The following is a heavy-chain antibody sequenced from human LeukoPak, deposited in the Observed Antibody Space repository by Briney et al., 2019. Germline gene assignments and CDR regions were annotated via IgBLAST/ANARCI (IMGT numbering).Heavy chain of an antibody. J-gene: IGHJ3*02. Sequence: GGSLRLSCAASGFSFRSYWMSWVRQAPGKGLEWVANIKEDGSEKYYVDSVKGQFTISRDNAKNSLFLQMNSLRAEDTAVYYCARSNLGAFDIWGQGTVVTVSS. V-gene: IGHV3-7*01. CDR3: ARSNLGAFDI. D-gene: IGHD7-27*01. CDR1: GFSFRSYW. CDR2: IKEDGSEK.